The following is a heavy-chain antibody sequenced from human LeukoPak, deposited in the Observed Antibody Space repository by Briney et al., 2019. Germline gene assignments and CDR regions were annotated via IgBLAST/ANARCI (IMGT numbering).Heavy chain of an antibody. CDR3: ARDGGYTAPKY. CDR1: GYTFTSYG. J-gene: IGHJ4*02. D-gene: IGHD5-18*01. Sequence: ASVKVSCKASGYTFTSYGISWVRQAPGQGLEWMGWINTNTGNPTYAQGFTGRFVFSLDTSVNTAYLQISSLKAEDTAVYYCARDGGYTAPKYWGQGTLDTVSS. CDR2: INTNTGNP. V-gene: IGHV7-4-1*02.